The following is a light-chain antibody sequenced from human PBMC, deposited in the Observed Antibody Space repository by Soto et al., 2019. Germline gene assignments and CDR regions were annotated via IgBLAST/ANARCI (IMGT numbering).Light chain of an antibody. CDR1: QDIRGA. J-gene: IGKJ5*01. V-gene: IGKV1-13*02. Sequence: AIQLTQSPSSLSASVGDRVTITCRASQDIRGALAWYQQKPGKAPKILIYDVSTLESGVPSRFNGRSSGTDFTLTINRLQPVDFATYYCQQFNSYPITCGQGTLLEI. CDR2: DVS. CDR3: QQFNSYPIT.